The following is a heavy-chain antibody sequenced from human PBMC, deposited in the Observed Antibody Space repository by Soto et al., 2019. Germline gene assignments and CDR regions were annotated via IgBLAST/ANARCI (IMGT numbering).Heavy chain of an antibody. CDR2: INHSGST. CDR1: GGSFSGYY. V-gene: IGHV4-34*01. Sequence: SETLSLTCAVYGGSFSGYYWSWIRQPPGKGLEWIGEINHSGSTNYNPSLKSRVTISVDTSKNQFSLKLSSVTAADTAVYYCAREKLGYCSGGSCYYFDYWGQGTLVTVSS. J-gene: IGHJ4*02. D-gene: IGHD2-15*01. CDR3: AREKLGYCSGGSCYYFDY.